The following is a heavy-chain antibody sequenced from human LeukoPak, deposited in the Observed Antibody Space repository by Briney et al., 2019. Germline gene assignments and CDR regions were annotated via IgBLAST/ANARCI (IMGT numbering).Heavy chain of an antibody. CDR3: ARDVTRGINPMAFDI. D-gene: IGHD4-17*01. J-gene: IGHJ3*02. V-gene: IGHV4-38-2*02. CDR1: GYSISSGYY. CDR2: IYYGIT. Sequence: SETLSLTCTVSGYSISSGYYWGWIRRPPGKGLEWIGYIYYGITNYNPSLKNRVTISVDTSKNQFSLKLSSVTAADTAVYYCARDVTRGINPMAFDIWGQGTMVTVSS.